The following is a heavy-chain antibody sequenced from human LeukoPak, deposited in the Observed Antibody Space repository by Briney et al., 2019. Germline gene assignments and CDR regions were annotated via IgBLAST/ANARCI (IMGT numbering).Heavy chain of an antibody. V-gene: IGHV4-34*01. CDR1: VESFSGHS. J-gene: IGHJ6*03. D-gene: IGHD3-10*01. CDR2: INHSGST. Sequence: SETLSLTCAVCVESFSGHSWNWIRQPPGKGLEWIGEINHSGSTNYNPSLKSRVTISVDTSKNQFSLRLSSVTAADTAVYYCARGNPLWFGEGFYYYMDGWGKGTTVTVSS. CDR3: ARGNPLWFGEGFYYYMDG.